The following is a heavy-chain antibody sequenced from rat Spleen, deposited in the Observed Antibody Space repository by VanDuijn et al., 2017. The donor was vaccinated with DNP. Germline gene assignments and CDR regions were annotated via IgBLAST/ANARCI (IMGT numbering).Heavy chain of an antibody. D-gene: IGHD5-1*01. Sequence: EVQLVESGGGLVQPGGSLKLSCAASGFTFTNFGMAWVRQAPTKGLEWVAAVTTGGGSAYYRDSVKGRFTISRDNAKSTLYLQMDSLRSEDTATYYCARNWAFDYWGQGVMVTVSS. CDR1: GFTFTNFG. CDR3: ARNWAFDY. CDR2: VTTGGGSA. J-gene: IGHJ2*01. V-gene: IGHV5S13*01.